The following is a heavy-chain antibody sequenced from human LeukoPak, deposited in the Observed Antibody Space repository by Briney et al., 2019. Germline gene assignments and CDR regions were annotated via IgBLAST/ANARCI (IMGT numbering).Heavy chain of an antibody. D-gene: IGHD3-22*01. Sequence: PGGSLRLSCAASGFTFSNYDMNWVRQAPGMGLEWVSTISRSAGSTYYADSVKGRFTISRDNSKNTLYLQMNSLRAEDTAVYYCARGSYYYDSSGYFDYWGQGTLVTVSS. V-gene: IGHV3-23*01. CDR2: ISRSAGST. CDR1: GFTFSNYD. J-gene: IGHJ4*02. CDR3: ARGSYYYDSSGYFDY.